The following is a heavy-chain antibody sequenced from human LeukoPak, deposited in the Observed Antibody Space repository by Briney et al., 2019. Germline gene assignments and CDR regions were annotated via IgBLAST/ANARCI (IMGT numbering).Heavy chain of an antibody. J-gene: IGHJ4*02. V-gene: IGHV3-11*06. CDR3: ARGSSGSKFDF. CDR1: GFTFSDYY. Sequence: GGSLRLSCAVSGFTFSDYYMNWIRQAPGKGLEWLSYISSSGSSTNHADSVKGRFTISRDSAKNSLYLQMNSLRDEDTAVYYCARGSSGSKFDFWGQGTLVTVSS. CDR2: ISSSGSST. D-gene: IGHD1-26*01.